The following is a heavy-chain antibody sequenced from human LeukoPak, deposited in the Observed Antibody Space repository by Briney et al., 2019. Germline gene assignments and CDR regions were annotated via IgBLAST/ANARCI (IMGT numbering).Heavy chain of an antibody. J-gene: IGHJ4*02. CDR1: GGSFSGYY. CDR2: IYYSGST. V-gene: IGHV4-39*01. D-gene: IGHD6-19*01. Sequence: PSETLSLTCAVYGGSFSGYYWGWIRQPPGKGLEWIGSIYYSGSTYYNPSLKSRVTISVDTSKNQFSLKLSSVTAADTAVYYCARQGARGSGWYLSSRGSGGSHDYWGQGTLVTVSS. CDR3: ARQGARGSGWYLSSRGSGGSHDY.